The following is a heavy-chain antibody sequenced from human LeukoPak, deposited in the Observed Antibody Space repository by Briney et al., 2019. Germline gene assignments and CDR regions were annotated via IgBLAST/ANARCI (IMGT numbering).Heavy chain of an antibody. J-gene: IGHJ5*01. Sequence: SESLSLTCTVSGASISTYFWSWIRQPPGKGRENIGYIYDSGSTKYNPSLKSRVTISLDTSKNQFSLKLTSMTAADTAVYYCARGGASSKWLDSWGQGTLVTVSS. D-gene: IGHD4/OR15-4a*01. CDR2: IYDSGST. V-gene: IGHV4-59*01. CDR1: GASISTYF. CDR3: ARGGASSKWLDS.